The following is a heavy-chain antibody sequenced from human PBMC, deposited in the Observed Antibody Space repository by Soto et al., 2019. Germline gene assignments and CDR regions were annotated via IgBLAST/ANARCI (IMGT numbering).Heavy chain of an antibody. V-gene: IGHV4-59*08. CDR2: IYYSGST. D-gene: IGHD3-10*01. J-gene: IGHJ3*02. CDR1: GGPISRYY. CDR3: ARHLYNEWPTFGDAFDI. Sequence: PSETLSLTCTVSGGPISRYYWSWIRQPPGKGLEWIGYIYYSGSTNYNPSLKSRGSISVDTSKNQFSLRLSSVTAADTAVYYCARHLYNEWPTFGDAFDIWGQGTMVTVSS.